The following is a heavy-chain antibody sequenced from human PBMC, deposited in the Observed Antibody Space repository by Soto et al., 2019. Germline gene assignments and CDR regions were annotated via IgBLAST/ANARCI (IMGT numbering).Heavy chain of an antibody. Sequence: GGSLRLSCAASGFTSSSYGMHWVRQAPGKGLEWVAVISYDGSNKYYADSVKGRFTIPRDNSKNTLYLQMNSLRAEDTAVYYCAKDRRRTYYDILTGYYMEDYYYYGMDVWGQGTTVTVSS. CDR1: GFTSSSYG. CDR2: ISYDGSNK. CDR3: AKDRRRTYYDILTGYYMEDYYYYGMDV. V-gene: IGHV3-30*18. D-gene: IGHD3-9*01. J-gene: IGHJ6*02.